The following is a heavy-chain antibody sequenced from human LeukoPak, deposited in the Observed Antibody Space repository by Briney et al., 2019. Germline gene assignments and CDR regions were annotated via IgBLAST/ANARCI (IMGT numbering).Heavy chain of an antibody. CDR2: ISSSGSTI. Sequence: GGSLRLSCAASGFTLSDYYMSWIRQAPGKGLEWVSYISSSGSTIYYADSVKGRFTISRDNAKNSLYLQMNSLRAEDTAVYYCARDYYSSSVIDYWGQGTLVTVSS. CDR3: ARDYYSSSVIDY. V-gene: IGHV3-11*04. CDR1: GFTLSDYY. J-gene: IGHJ4*02. D-gene: IGHD6-6*01.